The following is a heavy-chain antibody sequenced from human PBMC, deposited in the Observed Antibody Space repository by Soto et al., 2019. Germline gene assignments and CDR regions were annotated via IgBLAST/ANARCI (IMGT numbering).Heavy chain of an antibody. CDR3: ARHGYNYGGGYFDY. J-gene: IGHJ4*02. Sequence: EVQLVESGGGLVQPGGSLRLSCAASGVTVSSNYMSWVRQAPGKGLEWVSVIYSGGSTYYPDSVKGRFTISRDNSKNTLYLQMSSLRAEDTAVYYCARHGYNYGGGYFDYWGQGTLVTVSS. V-gene: IGHV3-66*04. CDR2: IYSGGST. CDR1: GVTVSSNY. D-gene: IGHD5-18*01.